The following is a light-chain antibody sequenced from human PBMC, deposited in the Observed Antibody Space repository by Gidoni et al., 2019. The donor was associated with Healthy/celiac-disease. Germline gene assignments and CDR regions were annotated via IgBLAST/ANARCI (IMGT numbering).Light chain of an antibody. V-gene: IGKV3-15*01. CDR2: GAS. CDR1: QSVSSN. Sequence: EIVLTHSPATLSVSPGESATLSRRASQSVSSNLAWYQQKPGQAPRLLIYGASNRATGIPARFSGSGSGTEFTLTISSLESEDFAVYYCQQCNNWPWTFGQGTKVEIK. CDR3: QQCNNWPWT. J-gene: IGKJ1*01.